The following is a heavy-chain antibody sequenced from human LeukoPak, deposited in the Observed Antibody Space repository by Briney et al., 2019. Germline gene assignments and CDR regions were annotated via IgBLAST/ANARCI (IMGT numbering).Heavy chain of an antibody. V-gene: IGHV4-34*01. CDR2: INHSGST. CDR3: ARHTHDGTAY. D-gene: IGHD3-22*01. CDR1: GGSFSGCY. J-gene: IGHJ4*02. Sequence: SETLSLTCAVYGGSFSGCYWSWIRQPPGKGLEWIGEINHSGSTNYNPSLKSRVTISVDTSKNQFSLKLSSVTAADTAVYYCARHTHDGTAYWGQGTLVTVSS.